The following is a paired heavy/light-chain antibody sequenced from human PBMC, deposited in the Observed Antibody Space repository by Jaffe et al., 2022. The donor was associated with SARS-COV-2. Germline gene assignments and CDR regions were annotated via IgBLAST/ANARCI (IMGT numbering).Light chain of an antibody. CDR1: SSNIGSNY. V-gene: IGLV1-47*01. CDR2: RNN. CDR3: AAWDDSLSGPGV. Sequence: QSVLTQPPSASGTPGQRVTISCSGSSSNIGSNYVYWYQQLPGTAPKLLIYRNNQRPSGVPDRFSGSKSGTSASLAISGLRSEDEADYYCAAWDDSLSGPGVFGGGTKLTVL. J-gene: IGLJ3*02.
Heavy chain of an antibody. D-gene: IGHD4-17*01. CDR3: ARSGTGDYGPGDC. V-gene: IGHV3-11*01. J-gene: IGHJ4*02. CDR2: ISSSGSTI. CDR1: GFTFSDYY. Sequence: QVQLVESGGGLVKPGGSLRLSCAASGFTFSDYYMSWIRQAPGKGLEWVSYISSSGSTIYYADSVKGRFTISRDNAKNSLYLQMNSLRAEDTAVYYCARSGTGDYGPGDCWGQGTLVTVSS.